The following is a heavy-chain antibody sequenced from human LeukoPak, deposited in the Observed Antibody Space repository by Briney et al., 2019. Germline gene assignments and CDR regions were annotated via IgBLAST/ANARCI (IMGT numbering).Heavy chain of an antibody. CDR3: AKDHWFDP. Sequence: GGSLRLSCAASGFTFSNYGMSWVRQAPGKGLEWVSAISGSGGSTYYADSVKGRFTISRDNSKKILYLQMNSLINEDTAVYYCAKDHWFDPWGQGILVTVSS. CDR2: ISGSGGST. J-gene: IGHJ5*02. V-gene: IGHV3-23*01. CDR1: GFTFSNYG.